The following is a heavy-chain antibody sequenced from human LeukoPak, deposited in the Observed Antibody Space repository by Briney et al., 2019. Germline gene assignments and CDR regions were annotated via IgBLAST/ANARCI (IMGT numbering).Heavy chain of an antibody. D-gene: IGHD6-19*01. CDR1: GSTFSSYG. V-gene: IGHV3-30*18. CDR3: AKGVGGGWDRPLYGMDV. J-gene: IGHJ6*02. CDR2: LSYDGSNK. Sequence: PGGCLRLSCAASGSTFSSYGAHWVREAPGKGLGWVAVLSYDGSNKYYADSVKGRFTISRDNSKNTLYLQMNSLRAEDTAVYYCAKGVGGGWDRPLYGMDVWGQGTTVTVSS.